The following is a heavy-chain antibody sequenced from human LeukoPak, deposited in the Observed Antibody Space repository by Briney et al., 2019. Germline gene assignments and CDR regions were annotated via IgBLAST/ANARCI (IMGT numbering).Heavy chain of an antibody. D-gene: IGHD6-13*01. CDR3: ARGMYSSSWYSFDY. J-gene: IGHJ4*02. Sequence: PETLSLTCAVYGGSFSGYYWSWIRQPPGKGLEWIGEINHSGSTNYNPSLKSRVTISVDTSKNQFSLKLSSVTAADTAVYYCARGMYSSSWYSFDYWGQGTLVTVSS. V-gene: IGHV4-34*01. CDR1: GGSFSGYY. CDR2: INHSGST.